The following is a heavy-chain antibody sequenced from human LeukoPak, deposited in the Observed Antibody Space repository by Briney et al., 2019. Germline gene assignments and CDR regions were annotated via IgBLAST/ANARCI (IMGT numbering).Heavy chain of an antibody. V-gene: IGHV1-18*01. J-gene: IGHJ6*02. CDR3: AGEEGYSSSWYGRNYYYYGMDV. D-gene: IGHD6-13*01. CDR1: GYTFTSYG. CDR2: ISAYNGNT. Sequence: GASVKVSCKASGYTFTSYGISWVRQAPGQGLEWMGWISAYNGNTNYAQKLQGRVTMTTDTSTSTAYMELRSLRSDDTAVYYCAGEEGYSSSWYGRNYYYYGMDVWGQGTTVTVSS.